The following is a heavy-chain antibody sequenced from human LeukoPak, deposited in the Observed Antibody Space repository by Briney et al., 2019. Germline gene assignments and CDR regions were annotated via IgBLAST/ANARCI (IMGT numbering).Heavy chain of an antibody. V-gene: IGHV3-66*01. CDR3: VYGDFVRTVNYFDY. CDR2: IYSGGST. D-gene: IGHD4-17*01. Sequence: GGSLRLSCAASGFTVSDYSMSWVRQAPGKGLEWVSVIYSGGSTYYTDSVKGRFTISRDNSKNSLFLQMTSLGAEDTALYYCVYGDFVRTVNYFDYWGQGTLVTVSS. CDR1: GFTVSDYS. J-gene: IGHJ4*02.